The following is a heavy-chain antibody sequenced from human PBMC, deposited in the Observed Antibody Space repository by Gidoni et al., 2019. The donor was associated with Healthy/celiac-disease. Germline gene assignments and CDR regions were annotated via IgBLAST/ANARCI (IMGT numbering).Heavy chain of an antibody. D-gene: IGHD5-12*01. CDR3: ASSVEMATITGY. Sequence: QVQLQQWGAGLLKPSETLSLTCAVYGGSFSGYYWSWIRQPPGQGLEWIGEINHSGSTNYNPSLKSRVTISVDTSKNQFSLKLSSVTAADTAVYYCASSVEMATITGYWGQGTLVTVSS. CDR2: INHSGST. CDR1: GGSFSGYY. V-gene: IGHV4-34*01. J-gene: IGHJ4*02.